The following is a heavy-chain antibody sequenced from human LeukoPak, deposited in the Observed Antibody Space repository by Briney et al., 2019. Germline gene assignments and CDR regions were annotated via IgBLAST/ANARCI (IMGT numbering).Heavy chain of an antibody. CDR3: ARDAAYDRTGYDS. CDR1: GFNLRAYS. D-gene: IGHD1-1*01. V-gene: IGHV3-11*04. Sequence: PGGSLRLSCAVSGFNLRAYSIKWGRQAPGKGLECVAYISATGTSKYYAHSVKGRFSISRDNAQNFLYLEMSSLIVEDTAVYYCARDAAYDRTGYDSWGQGTLVIVSS. CDR2: ISATGTSK. J-gene: IGHJ4*02.